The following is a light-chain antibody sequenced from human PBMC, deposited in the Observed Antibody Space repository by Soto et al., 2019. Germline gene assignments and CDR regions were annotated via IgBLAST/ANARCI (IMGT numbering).Light chain of an antibody. Sequence: DIVMTQSPDSLAVSLGERATINCKSSRSVSESSNNENNLAWYQQRPRQPPKLLIYWGSTRESGVPDRFSGSGSGTDFTLTISSLQAEDVAVYYCQQYYTAQLTFGPGTKVDIK. V-gene: IGKV4-1*01. CDR1: RSVSESSNNENN. J-gene: IGKJ3*01. CDR2: WGS. CDR3: QQYYTAQLT.